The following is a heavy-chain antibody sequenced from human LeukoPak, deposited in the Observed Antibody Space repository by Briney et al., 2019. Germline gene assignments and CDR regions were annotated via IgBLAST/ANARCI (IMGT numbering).Heavy chain of an antibody. J-gene: IGHJ5*02. D-gene: IGHD3-22*01. CDR1: GYTFTGYY. V-gene: IGHV1-8*02. CDR3: ARVAGRSRGVFDP. CDR2: MNPNSGNT. Sequence: GASVKVSCKASGYTFTGYYMHWVRQAPGQGLEWMGWMNPNSGNTGYAQKFQGRVTMTRNTSISTAYMELSSLRSEDTAVYYCARVAGRSRGVFDPWGQGTLVTVSS.